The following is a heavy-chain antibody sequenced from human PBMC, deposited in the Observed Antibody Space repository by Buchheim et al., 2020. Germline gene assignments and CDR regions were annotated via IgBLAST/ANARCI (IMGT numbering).Heavy chain of an antibody. V-gene: IGHV3-30*03. Sequence: QVQLVESGGGVVQPGGSLRLSCTTSGFNFKNYGMHWVRQVPGKGLEWVALISSDGGNEYYGGSVKGRFLISRDNSKKTLYLQMNNVGAEDTALYHCATGGTFLGGRALSNYFDTWGLGT. CDR1: GFNFKNYG. CDR3: ATGGTFLGGRALSNYFDT. D-gene: IGHD3-9*01. J-gene: IGHJ2*01. CDR2: ISSDGGNE.